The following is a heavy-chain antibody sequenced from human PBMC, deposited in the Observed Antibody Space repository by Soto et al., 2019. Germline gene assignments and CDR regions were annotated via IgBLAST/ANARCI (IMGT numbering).Heavy chain of an antibody. CDR1: GGSISSYY. CDR3: AGIIQDWFDP. J-gene: IGHJ5*02. V-gene: IGHV4-59*01. CDR2: IYYSGST. D-gene: IGHD1-1*01. Sequence: TSETLSLTCTVSGGSISSYYWSWIRQPPGKGLEWIGYIYYSGSTNYNPSLKSRVTISVDTSKNQFSLKLSSVTAADTAVYYCAGIIQDWFDPWGQGTLVTVSS.